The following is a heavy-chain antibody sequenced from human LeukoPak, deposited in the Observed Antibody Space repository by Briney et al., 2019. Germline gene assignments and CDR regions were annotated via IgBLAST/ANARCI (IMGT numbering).Heavy chain of an antibody. D-gene: IGHD6-13*01. CDR2: IYHSGST. Sequence: SETLSLTCAVSGGSISSSNWWSWVRQPPGKGLEWIGEIYHSGSTNYNPSLKSRVTISVDKSKNQFSLKLSSVTAADTAVYYCARADSYSRPTGNWFDPWAREPWSPSPQ. CDR1: GGSISSSNW. V-gene: IGHV4-4*02. J-gene: IGHJ5*02. CDR3: ARADSYSRPTGNWFDP.